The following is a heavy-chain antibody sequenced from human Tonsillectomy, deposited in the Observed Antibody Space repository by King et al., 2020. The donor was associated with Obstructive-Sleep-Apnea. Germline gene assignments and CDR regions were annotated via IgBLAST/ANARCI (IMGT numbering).Heavy chain of an antibody. D-gene: IGHD2-2*01. CDR1: GDSLSSYY. J-gene: IGHJ6*02. Sequence: VQLQESGPGLVKPSETLSLTCIVSGDSLSSYYWSWIRQPAGKGLEWVGRIYSSGSTNYNPSLKSRLTMSVDTSKNQFSLKLSSVTAADTAVYYCARDAGYCSGTNCQYFYYGMDVWGQGTTVTVSS. V-gene: IGHV4-4*07. CDR3: ARDAGYCSGTNCQYFYYGMDV. CDR2: IYSSGST.